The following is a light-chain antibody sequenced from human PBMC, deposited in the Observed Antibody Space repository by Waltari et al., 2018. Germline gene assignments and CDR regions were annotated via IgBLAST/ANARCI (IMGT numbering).Light chain of an antibody. Sequence: QSALTQPASVSGSPGQSISISCTGISSDVGGFNFVSWYQQHPGKAPKLMIYDVFNRPSGVYTRFSGSKSDNAASLAISGLQAEDEAVYYCSSYTASPPHVVFGGGTKVTVL. J-gene: IGLJ2*01. CDR2: DVF. CDR1: SSDVGGFNF. V-gene: IGLV2-14*03. CDR3: SSYTASPPHVV.